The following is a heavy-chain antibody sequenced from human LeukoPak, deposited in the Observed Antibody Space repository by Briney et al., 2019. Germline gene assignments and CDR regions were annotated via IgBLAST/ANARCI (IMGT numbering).Heavy chain of an antibody. Sequence: PSETLSLTCAVYGGSFSGYYWSWIRQPPGKGLEWIGEINHSGSTNYNPSLKSRVTISVDTSKNQFSLKLSSVTAADTAVYYCARVPSGYYYWARGAFDIWGQGTMVTVSS. V-gene: IGHV4-34*01. CDR3: ARVPSGYYYWARGAFDI. CDR2: INHSGST. J-gene: IGHJ3*02. D-gene: IGHD3-22*01. CDR1: GGSFSGYY.